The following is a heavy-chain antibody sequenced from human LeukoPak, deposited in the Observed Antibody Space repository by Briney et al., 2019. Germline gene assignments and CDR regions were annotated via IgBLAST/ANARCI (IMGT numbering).Heavy chain of an antibody. CDR1: GFTFDDHA. CDR2: LSWNSGSI. V-gene: IGHV3-9*01. Sequence: GGSLRLSCAASGFTFDDHAMHWARQAPGKGLEWVSGLSWNSGSIDYADSVKGRFTISRDNAKNSLYLQMNSLRVEDTALYYCAKGPGMATVKRYLDYWGQGTLVTVSS. J-gene: IGHJ4*02. CDR3: AKGPGMATVKRYLDY. D-gene: IGHD5-24*01.